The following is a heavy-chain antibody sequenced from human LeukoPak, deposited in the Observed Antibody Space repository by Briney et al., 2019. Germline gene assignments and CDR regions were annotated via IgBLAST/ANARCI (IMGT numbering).Heavy chain of an antibody. D-gene: IGHD3-10*01. J-gene: IGHJ4*02. V-gene: IGHV4-39*01. CDR1: GGSFSSSSYY. Sequence: SETLSLTCTVSGGSFSSSSYYWGWIRQPPGKGLEWIGSIYYSGSTYYNPSLKSRVTISVDTSKNQFSLKLSSVTAADTAVYYCARSYGSGSSAGYWGQGTLVTVSS. CDR2: IYYSGST. CDR3: ARSYGSGSSAGY.